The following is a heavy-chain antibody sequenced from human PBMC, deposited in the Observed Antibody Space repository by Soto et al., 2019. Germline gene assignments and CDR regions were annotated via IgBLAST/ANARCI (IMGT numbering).Heavy chain of an antibody. Sequence: PXGSLRLSCAASGFTFSSYAMHWVRQAPGKGLEYVSAISSNGGSTYYANSVKGRFTISRDNSKNTLYLQMGSLRAEDMAVYYCARVAGPYNWNDVGYFDYWGQGTLVTVSS. J-gene: IGHJ4*02. D-gene: IGHD1-1*01. CDR3: ARVAGPYNWNDVGYFDY. CDR2: ISSNGGST. CDR1: GFTFSSYA. V-gene: IGHV3-64*01.